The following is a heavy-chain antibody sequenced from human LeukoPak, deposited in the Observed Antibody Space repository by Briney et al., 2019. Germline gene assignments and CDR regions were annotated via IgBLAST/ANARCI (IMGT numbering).Heavy chain of an antibody. J-gene: IGHJ4*02. CDR2: ISGSGSST. CDR3: AKGRYFGEHYFDS. V-gene: IGHV3-23*01. D-gene: IGHD3-10*01. CDR1: GFTFSGYA. Sequence: PGGSLRLSCAASGFTFSGYAMTWVREAPGKALEWVSTISGSGSSTYYADSMKGRFTISRDNSNNTLYLQMNSLRAEDTAVYYCAKGRYFGEHYFDSWGQGTLVTVSS.